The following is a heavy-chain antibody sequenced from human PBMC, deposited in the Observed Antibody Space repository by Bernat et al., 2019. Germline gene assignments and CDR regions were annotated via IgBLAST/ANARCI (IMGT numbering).Heavy chain of an antibody. D-gene: IGHD2-15*01. V-gene: IGHV3-7*01. CDR3: GRSGGSPDY. CDR2: IKEDGSET. J-gene: IGHJ4*02. Sequence: EVQLVESGGALVQPGGSLRLSCAASGFMFSIYWMTWVRQTPGKGLEWVASIKEDGSETYYVDSVRGRFTISRDNAKNSLFLQLNSLRAEDTAVYYCGRSGGSPDYWGQGTLVTVSS. CDR1: GFMFSIYW.